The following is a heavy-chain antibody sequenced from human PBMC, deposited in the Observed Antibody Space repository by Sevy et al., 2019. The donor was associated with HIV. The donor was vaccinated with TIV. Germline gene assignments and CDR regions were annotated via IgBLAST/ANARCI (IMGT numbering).Heavy chain of an antibody. CDR1: GYSVSNNNAA. CDR3: AREDWNYGGDYYYGMDV. CDR2: TYYRSKWYN. J-gene: IGHJ6*02. D-gene: IGHD1-7*01. V-gene: IGHV6-1*01. Sequence: SQSLSLTCAISGYSVSNNNAAWNWIRQSPSRGLEWLGRTYYRSKWYNDYAVSVKSRITINPDTSTNQFSLQLNSVTPDDTAVYYCAREDWNYGGDYYYGMDVWGQGTTVTVSS.